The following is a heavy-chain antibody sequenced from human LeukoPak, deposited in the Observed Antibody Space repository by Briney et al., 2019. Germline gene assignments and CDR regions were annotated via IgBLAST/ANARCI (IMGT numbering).Heavy chain of an antibody. CDR3: ARGGGFYGGPGAFDI. CDR2: IIPIFGTA. J-gene: IGHJ3*02. Sequence: ASVKVSCKASGDTFSSYAISWVRQAPGQGLEWMGGIIPIFGTANYAQKFQGRVTITADESTSTAYMELSSLRSEDTAVYYCARGGGFYGGPGAFDIWGQGTMVTVSS. CDR1: GDTFSSYA. D-gene: IGHD2/OR15-2a*01. V-gene: IGHV1-69*13.